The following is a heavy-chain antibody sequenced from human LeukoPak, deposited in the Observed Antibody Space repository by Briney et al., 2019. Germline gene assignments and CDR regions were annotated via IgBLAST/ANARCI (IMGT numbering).Heavy chain of an antibody. J-gene: IGHJ3*02. Sequence: GRSLGLSCAASGFNFDDSAMHWVRQAPGKGLEWVSGISWNSGAIVYADSVRGRFTISRDNAKNSLYLQMNGLRAEDSALYYCARRGIDFRGENWKGAFDIWGQGTMVTVSS. CDR2: ISWNSGAI. CDR1: GFNFDDSA. D-gene: IGHD4-23*01. CDR3: ARRGIDFRGENWKGAFDI. V-gene: IGHV3-9*01.